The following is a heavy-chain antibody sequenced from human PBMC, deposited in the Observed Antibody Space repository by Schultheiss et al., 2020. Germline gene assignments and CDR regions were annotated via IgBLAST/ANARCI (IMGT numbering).Heavy chain of an antibody. D-gene: IGHD1-14*01. CDR3: ARVWHPNPKLYFDY. CDR1: GGSMTSNNW. V-gene: IGHV4-4*02. CDR2: IFHSGST. Sequence: SETLSLTFAVSGGSMTSNNWWTWVRQPPGKGLEWIGEIFHSGSTNYNPSLKSRVTISVDTSKNQFSLKLTSVTAADTAVYYCARVWHPNPKLYFDYWGQGTRVNVSS. J-gene: IGHJ4*02.